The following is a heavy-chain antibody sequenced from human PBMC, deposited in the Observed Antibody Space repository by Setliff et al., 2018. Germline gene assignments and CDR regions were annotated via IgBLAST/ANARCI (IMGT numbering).Heavy chain of an antibody. CDR2: INLNTGNI. V-gene: IGHV1-2*07. D-gene: IGHD3-9*01. Sequence: ASVKVSCKASGFTFTDYLMNWMRQTPEQGLEWMGRINLNTGNIFYAHEFQGRVTLTRDTSITTAYMELTGLKYDDTAIYYCARDTLTLKDITLLDYWGQGTLVTV. CDR1: GFTFTDYL. CDR3: ARDTLTLKDITLLDY. J-gene: IGHJ4*02.